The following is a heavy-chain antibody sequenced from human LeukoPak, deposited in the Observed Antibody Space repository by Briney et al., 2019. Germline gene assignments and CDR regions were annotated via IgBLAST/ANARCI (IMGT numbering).Heavy chain of an antibody. V-gene: IGHV1-2*02. J-gene: IGHJ4*02. D-gene: IGHD4-23*01. CDR3: AKDRHGYGGNYYFDS. Sequence: EASVKVSCKASGYTFTSYGISWVRQAPGQGLEWMGWINPNSGGTNYAQKFQGRVTMTRDTSISTAYMELSRLRSDDTAVYYCAKDRHGYGGNYYFDSWGQGILVTVSS. CDR2: INPNSGGT. CDR1: GYTFTSYG.